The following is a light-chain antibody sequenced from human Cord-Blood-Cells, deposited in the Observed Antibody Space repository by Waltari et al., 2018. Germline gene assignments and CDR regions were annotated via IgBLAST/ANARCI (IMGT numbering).Light chain of an antibody. CDR1: SSDVGGYNY. J-gene: IGLJ2*01. Sequence: QSALTQPASVSGSPGQSITISCTGTSSDVGGYNYVSWYQQHPGKAPKLMIYDVGNRPSGVSHRFSGSKSGNTASLTISGLQAEDEADYYCSSYTSSSTLVFGGGTKLTVL. CDR3: SSYTSSSTLV. CDR2: DVG. V-gene: IGLV2-14*01.